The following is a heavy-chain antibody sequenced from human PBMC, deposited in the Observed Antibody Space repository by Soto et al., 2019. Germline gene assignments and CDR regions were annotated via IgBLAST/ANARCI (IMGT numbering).Heavy chain of an antibody. V-gene: IGHV3-15*07. CDR3: TTDSYFTMSLVRFDF. CDR2: IRSKTDGGTT. D-gene: IGHD3-22*01. Sequence: GGAPGVSLAAAGFSFSSAGGKWGRPGPGEGLEWVGRIRSKTDGGTTDLAALVKGRFAISRDDSKNMVYLQMNSLKIEDTAMYYCTTDSYFTMSLVRFDFWGHGTLVTVSS. J-gene: IGHJ4*01. CDR1: GFSFSSAG.